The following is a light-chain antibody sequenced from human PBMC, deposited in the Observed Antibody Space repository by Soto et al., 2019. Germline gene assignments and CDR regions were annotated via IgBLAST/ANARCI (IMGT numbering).Light chain of an antibody. J-gene: IGKJ1*01. CDR2: DVS. V-gene: IGKV3-11*01. CDR3: QQRSNWPRT. Sequence: IVLTQSPATRSLSPLKIGRLCFMASQNISNYLIWYQQKPGQAPRLLIYDVSNRAAGIPARFSGSGSGTDFTLTISSLEPEDFAVYYCQQRSNWPRTFGQGTKVDIK. CDR1: QNISNY.